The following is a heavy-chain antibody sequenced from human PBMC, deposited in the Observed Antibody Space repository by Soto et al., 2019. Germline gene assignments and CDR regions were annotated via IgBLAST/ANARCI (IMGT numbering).Heavy chain of an antibody. J-gene: IGHJ5*02. CDR1: GYTFTSDD. V-gene: IGHV1-8*01. Sequence: ASVKVSCKAAGYTFTSDDINWVRQATGQGLEWMGWMNPNSGNTGYAQKFQGRVTMTRNTSISTAYMELSSLRSEDTAVYYCARGIAAHRDIWFDPWGQGTLVTVS. CDR2: MNPNSGNT. D-gene: IGHD6-6*01. CDR3: ARGIAAHRDIWFDP.